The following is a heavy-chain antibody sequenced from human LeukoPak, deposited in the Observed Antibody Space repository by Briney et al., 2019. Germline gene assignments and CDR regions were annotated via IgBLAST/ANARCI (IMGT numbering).Heavy chain of an antibody. V-gene: IGHV4-30-4*01. Sequence: KPSETLSLTCTVSGGSISSGDYYWSWIRQPPGKGLEWIGYIYYSGSTYYNPSLKSRVTISVDTSKNQFSLKLSSVTAADTAVYYCAGEGGYYDSSGYYSLALGYWGQGTLVTVSS. D-gene: IGHD3-22*01. CDR1: GGSISSGDYY. CDR2: IYYSGST. CDR3: AGEGGYYDSSGYYSLALGY. J-gene: IGHJ4*02.